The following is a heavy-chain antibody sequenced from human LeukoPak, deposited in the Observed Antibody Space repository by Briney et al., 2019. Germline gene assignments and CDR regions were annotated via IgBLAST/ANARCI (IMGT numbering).Heavy chain of an antibody. D-gene: IGHD3-22*01. CDR1: GYTFTIYG. Sequence: GASVKVSCKASGYTFTIYGISWVRQAPGQGLEWMGWISAYNGNTNYAQKLQGRGTMTTDTSTSTAYMELRSLRSDDTAVYYCARDGFEYYYDSSGYYPLDYWGQGTLVTVSS. V-gene: IGHV1-18*01. CDR2: ISAYNGNT. J-gene: IGHJ4*02. CDR3: ARDGFEYYYDSSGYYPLDY.